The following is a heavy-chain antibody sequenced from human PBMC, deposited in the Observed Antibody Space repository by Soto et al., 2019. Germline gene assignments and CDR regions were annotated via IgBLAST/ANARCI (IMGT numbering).Heavy chain of an antibody. CDR2: INPETGGT. CDR3: ARERYQVISDGMDV. CDR1: GYTFTGYY. V-gene: IGHV1-2*02. Sequence: ASVKVSCKASGYTFTGYYVHWVREAPGQGLEWMGWINPETGGTSYAQKFQGRVTLSRDTSINTAYLELSRLRFDDAAVYFCARERYQVISDGMDVWGQGTTVTVSS. D-gene: IGHD2-2*01. J-gene: IGHJ6*02.